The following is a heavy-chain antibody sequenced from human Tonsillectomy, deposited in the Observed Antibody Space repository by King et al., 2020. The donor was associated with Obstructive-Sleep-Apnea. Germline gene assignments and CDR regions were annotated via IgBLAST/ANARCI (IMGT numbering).Heavy chain of an antibody. Sequence: EVQLVESGGALAQPGESLRLSCAASGFTFSNFDMHWVRQIIGKGLEWVSAIGAAGDTYYPVSLKGRFTISRDNAKNSLYLQMNSLRDGDTAVYYCARSVGGSLKGPFDYLGQGTLVIVSS. CDR1: GFTFSNFD. CDR3: ARSVGGSLKGPFDY. D-gene: IGHD1-26*01. J-gene: IGHJ4*02. CDR2: IGAAGDT. V-gene: IGHV3-13*01.